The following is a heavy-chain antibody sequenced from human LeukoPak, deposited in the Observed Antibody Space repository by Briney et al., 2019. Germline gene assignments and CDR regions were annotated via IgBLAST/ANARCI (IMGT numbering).Heavy chain of an antibody. CDR1: GYIFSDYN. CDR2: ISSRSTYT. CDR3: AREGPRNYFDY. J-gene: IGHJ4*02. D-gene: IGHD7-27*01. V-gene: IGHV3-11*05. Sequence: GGSLRLSCAASGYIFSDYNIDWIRQAPGKGLEWVSYISSRSTYTNYADSVKGRFTISRDNAKNSLYLQMNSLRAEDTAVYYCAREGPRNYFDYWGREPWSPSPQ.